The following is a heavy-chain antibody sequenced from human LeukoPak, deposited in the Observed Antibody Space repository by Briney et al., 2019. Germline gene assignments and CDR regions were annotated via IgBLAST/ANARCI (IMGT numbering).Heavy chain of an antibody. Sequence: SETLSLTCSVSGGSINNYYWSWIRQAPGKGLEWIGYIYYSGSTYYNPSLKSRVTISVDTSKNQFSLKLSSVTAADTAVYYCARAPGSGSYYSYYYYGMDVWGQGTTVTVSS. D-gene: IGHD3-10*01. J-gene: IGHJ6*02. V-gene: IGHV4-30-4*01. CDR2: IYYSGST. CDR3: ARAPGSGSYYSYYYYGMDV. CDR1: GGSINNYY.